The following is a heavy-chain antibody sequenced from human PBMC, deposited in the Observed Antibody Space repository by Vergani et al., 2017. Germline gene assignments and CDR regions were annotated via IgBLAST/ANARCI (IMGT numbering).Heavy chain of an antibody. CDR3: AKDVAAAAPGLYGMDV. CDR2: ISWNSGSI. CDR1: GFTFDDYA. V-gene: IGHV3-9*01. Sequence: QLVESGGGLVQPGRSLRLSCAASGFTFDDYAMHWVRQAPGKGLEWVSGISWNSGSIGYADSVKGRFTISRDNAKNSLYLQMNSLRAEDTALYYCAKDVAAAAPGLYGMDVWGQGTTVTVSS. D-gene: IGHD6-13*01. J-gene: IGHJ6*02.